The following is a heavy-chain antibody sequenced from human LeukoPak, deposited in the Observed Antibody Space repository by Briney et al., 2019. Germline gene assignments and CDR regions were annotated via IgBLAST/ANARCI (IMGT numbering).Heavy chain of an antibody. CDR2: IRYDGSNK. D-gene: IGHD2-21*02. V-gene: IGHV3-30*02. CDR1: GFTFSSYG. CDR3: AKDRSGVTNYFDY. Sequence: GGSLRLSCAASGFTFSSYGMHWVRQAPGKGLEWVAFIRYDGSNKYYADSVKGRFTISRDNSKNTLYLQMNSLRAEDTAVYYCAKDRSGVTNYFDYWGQGTLVTVSS. J-gene: IGHJ4*02.